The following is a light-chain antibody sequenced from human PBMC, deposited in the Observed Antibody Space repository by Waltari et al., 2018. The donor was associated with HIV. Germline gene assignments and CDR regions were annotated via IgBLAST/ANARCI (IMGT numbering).Light chain of an antibody. J-gene: IGLJ3*02. Sequence: SYVLTQPPSVSLAPGKTARITCEGDHIARQHAHRYQQKAGQVPVLVIYDDSDRPSGIPERFSGSNSGNTATLTISRVEAGDEADYYCQVWDSSRDHWVFGGGTKLTVL. CDR2: DDS. V-gene: IGLV3-21*04. CDR1: HIARQH. CDR3: QVWDSSRDHWV.